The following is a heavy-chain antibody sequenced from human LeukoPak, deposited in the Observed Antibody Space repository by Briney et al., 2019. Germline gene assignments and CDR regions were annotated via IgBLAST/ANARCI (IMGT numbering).Heavy chain of an antibody. Sequence: SETLSLTCAVYGGSFSGYYWSWIRQPPGKGLEWIGEINHSGSTNYNPPLKSRVTISVDTSKNQFSLKLSSVTAADTAVYYCARGLGGNSVWGQGTLVTVSS. J-gene: IGHJ4*02. CDR3: ARGLGGNSV. D-gene: IGHD4-23*01. V-gene: IGHV4-34*01. CDR2: INHSGST. CDR1: GGSFSGYY.